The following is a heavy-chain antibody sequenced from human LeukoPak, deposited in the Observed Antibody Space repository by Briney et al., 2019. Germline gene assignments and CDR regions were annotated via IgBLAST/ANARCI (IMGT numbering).Heavy chain of an antibody. CDR3: ARIYCLGDCSQWWFDP. V-gene: IGHV4-34*01. J-gene: IGHJ5*02. Sequence: SETLSLTCTLYGGSFSGYYWSLIRQPPGKGLEWIGEINHRGRTNYNPSLKSRVAISVDMSKSQFSLKLSSVTAADTAVYYCARIYCLGDCSQWWFDPWGQGTQVTVSS. CDR2: INHRGRT. CDR1: GGSFSGYY. D-gene: IGHD2-21*02.